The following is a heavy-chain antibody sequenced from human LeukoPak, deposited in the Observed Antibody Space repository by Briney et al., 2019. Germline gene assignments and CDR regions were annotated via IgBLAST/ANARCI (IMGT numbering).Heavy chain of an antibody. V-gene: IGHV4-61*01. Sequence: SETLSLTCAVSGGSVSSGSYYWSWIRQPPGKGLEWIGYIYYSGSTNYNPSLKSRVTISVDTSKNQFSLKLSSVTAADTAVYYCARDEAVAGPDASDIWGQGTMVTVSS. CDR2: IYYSGST. CDR3: ARDEAVAGPDASDI. J-gene: IGHJ3*02. D-gene: IGHD6-19*01. CDR1: GGSVSSGSYY.